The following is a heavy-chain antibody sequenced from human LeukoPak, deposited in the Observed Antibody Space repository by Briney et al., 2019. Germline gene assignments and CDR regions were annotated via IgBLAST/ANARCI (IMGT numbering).Heavy chain of an antibody. V-gene: IGHV3-23*01. CDR2: ISGSGGST. CDR1: GFTFSSYA. CDR3: AKDRRIQLWSGNDAFDI. Sequence: GGSLRLSCAASGFTFSSYAMSWVRQAPGKGLEWVSAISGSGGSTYYAHSVKGRFTISRDNSKNTLYLQMNSLRAEDTAVYYCAKDRRIQLWSGNDAFDIWGQGTMVTVSS. J-gene: IGHJ3*02. D-gene: IGHD5-18*01.